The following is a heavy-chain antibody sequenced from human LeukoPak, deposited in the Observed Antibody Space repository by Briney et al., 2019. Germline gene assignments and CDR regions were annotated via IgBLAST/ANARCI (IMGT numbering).Heavy chain of an antibody. CDR3: ARGLKYYYGSGSSYYFDY. CDR2: ISAYNGNT. V-gene: IGHV1-18*01. D-gene: IGHD3-10*01. CDR1: GYTFTSYG. Sequence: EASVKVSCKASGYTFTSYGISWVRQAPGQGLEWMGWISAYNGNTNYAQKLQGRVTMTTDTSTSTAYMELSSLRSEDTAVYYCARGLKYYYGSGSSYYFDYWGQGTLVTVSS. J-gene: IGHJ4*02.